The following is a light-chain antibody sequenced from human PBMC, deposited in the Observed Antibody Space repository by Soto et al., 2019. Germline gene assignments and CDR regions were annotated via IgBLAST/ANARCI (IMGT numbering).Light chain of an antibody. V-gene: IGLV2-23*02. J-gene: IGLJ1*01. CDR1: SSDVGSYNL. Sequence: QSALTQPASVSGSPGQSITISCTGTSSDVGSYNLVSWYQQHPGKAPKLMIYEVSKRPSGVSNRFSGSKSGNTASLTISGLQAEDEADYYCCSYAGSSAFLYVFVTGTKLTAL. CDR2: EVS. CDR3: CSYAGSSAFLYV.